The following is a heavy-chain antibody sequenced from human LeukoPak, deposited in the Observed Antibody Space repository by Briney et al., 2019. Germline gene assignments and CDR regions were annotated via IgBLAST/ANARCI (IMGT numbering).Heavy chain of an antibody. J-gene: IGHJ4*02. Sequence: GASVKVSCMVSGDTLTALSMHWVRQAPGQGLEWMGWISAYNGNTNYAQKLQGRVTMTTDTSTSTAYMELRSLRSDDTAVYYCARVIAVAGTKPDYWGQGTLVTVSS. CDR2: ISAYNGNT. CDR1: GDTLTALS. CDR3: ARVIAVAGTKPDY. V-gene: IGHV1-18*01. D-gene: IGHD6-19*01.